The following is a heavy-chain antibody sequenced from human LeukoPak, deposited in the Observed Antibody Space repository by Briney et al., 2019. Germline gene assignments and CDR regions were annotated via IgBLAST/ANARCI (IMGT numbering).Heavy chain of an antibody. V-gene: IGHV1-18*01. D-gene: IGHD3-22*01. CDR1: GYTFTSYG. J-gene: IGHJ4*02. CDR3: ARDQGYYYDSSGYYHTFDY. CDR2: ISAYNGNT. Sequence: ASVKVSCKASGYTFTSYGISWVRQAPGQGLEWMGWISAYNGNTNYAQKLQGRVIMTTDTSTSTAYMELRSLRSDDTAVYYCARDQGYYYDSSGYYHTFDYWGQGTLVTVSS.